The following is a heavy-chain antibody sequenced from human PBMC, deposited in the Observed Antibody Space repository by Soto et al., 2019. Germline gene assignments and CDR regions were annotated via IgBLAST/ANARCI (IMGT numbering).Heavy chain of an antibody. CDR2: ISSSSSYI. CDR3: ATNSIAAAGVWWTLGYYYYYYMDV. J-gene: IGHJ6*03. V-gene: IGHV3-21*01. D-gene: IGHD6-13*01. Sequence: EVQLVESGGGLVKPGGSLRLSCAASGFTFSSYSMNWVRQAPGKGLEWVSSISSSSSYIYYADSVKGRFTISRDNAKNSLYLQMNSVTVADTAVYYCATNSIAAAGVWWTLGYYYYYYMDVWGKGTTVTASS. CDR1: GFTFSSYS.